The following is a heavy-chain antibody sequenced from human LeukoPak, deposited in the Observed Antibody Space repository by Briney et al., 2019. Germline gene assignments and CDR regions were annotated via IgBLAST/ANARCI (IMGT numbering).Heavy chain of an antibody. D-gene: IGHD6-13*01. CDR3: ATDWGRIAAAGTFYYFDY. CDR1: GYTFTSYG. CDR2: ISAYNGNT. V-gene: IGHV1-18*01. Sequence: ASVKVSCKASGYTFTSYGISWVRQAPGQGLEWMGWISAYNGNTNYAQKFQGRVTMTRDTSISTAYMELSRLRSDDTAVYYCATDWGRIAAAGTFYYFDYWGQGTLVTVSS. J-gene: IGHJ4*02.